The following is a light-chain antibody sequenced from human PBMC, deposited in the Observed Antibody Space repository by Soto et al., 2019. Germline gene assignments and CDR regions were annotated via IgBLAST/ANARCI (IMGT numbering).Light chain of an antibody. V-gene: IGKV3-15*01. J-gene: IGKJ5*01. Sequence: IVLTQSPATLSVSPGEKATLSCRASQSVSSNLAWYQQKPGQAPRLLMYGASTRATAIPARFSGSGSGTDFTLTITSLQSEDFAVYYCQQYNLWPPITFGQGTRLEIK. CDR2: GAS. CDR3: QQYNLWPPIT. CDR1: QSVSSN.